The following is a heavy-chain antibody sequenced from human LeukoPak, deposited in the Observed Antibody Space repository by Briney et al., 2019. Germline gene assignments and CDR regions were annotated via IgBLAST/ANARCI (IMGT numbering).Heavy chain of an antibody. D-gene: IGHD6-19*01. CDR1: GFTFSSYW. V-gene: IGHV3-7*01. Sequence: GGSLRLSCAASGFTFSSYWMSWVRQAPGKGLEWVANIKQDGSEKYYVDSVKGRFTISRDNAKNSLYLQMNSLRAEDTAVYYCARESSGWFYYVGAFDIWGQGTMVTVSS. J-gene: IGHJ3*02. CDR2: IKQDGSEK. CDR3: ARESSGWFYYVGAFDI.